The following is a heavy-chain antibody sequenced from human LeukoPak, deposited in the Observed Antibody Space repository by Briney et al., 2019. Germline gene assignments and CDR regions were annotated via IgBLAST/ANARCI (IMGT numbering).Heavy chain of an antibody. CDR2: IRFDGSNT. D-gene: IGHD3-10*01. J-gene: IGHJ6*03. V-gene: IGHV3-30*02. Sequence: GGSLRLSCAASGFTFSGHGMNWVRQAPGKGLEWVTFIRFDGSNTYYSDSVKGRFTISRDNAKNSLYLQMNSLRAEDTAVYYCAGPIWFGAGYYYYYMDVWGKGTTVTVSS. CDR1: GFTFSGHG. CDR3: AGPIWFGAGYYYYYMDV.